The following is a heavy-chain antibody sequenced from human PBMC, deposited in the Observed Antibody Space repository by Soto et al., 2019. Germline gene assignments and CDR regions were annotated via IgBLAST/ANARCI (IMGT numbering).Heavy chain of an antibody. D-gene: IGHD5-12*01. CDR2: IIPILGIA. CDR3: ARDYRRDGYVRDQYGMDV. CDR1: GGTFSSYT. J-gene: IGHJ6*02. V-gene: IGHV1-69*08. Sequence: QVQLVQSGAEVKKPGSSVKVSCKASGGTFSSYTISWVRQAPGQGLEWMGRIIPILGIANYAQKFQGRVTITADKSTSTAYMELSSLRSEDTAVYYCARDYRRDGYVRDQYGMDVWGQGTTVTVSS.